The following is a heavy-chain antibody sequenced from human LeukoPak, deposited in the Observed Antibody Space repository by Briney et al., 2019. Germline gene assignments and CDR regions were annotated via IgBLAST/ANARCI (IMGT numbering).Heavy chain of an antibody. Sequence: SETLSLTCAVYGGSFSGYYWSWIRQPPGKGLEWIGEINHSGSTNYNPSLKSRVTISVDTSKNQFSLKLSSVTAADTAVYYCARHLHDSSGYYLNWGQGTLVTVSS. CDR2: INHSGST. D-gene: IGHD3-22*01. CDR3: ARHLHDSSGYYLN. J-gene: IGHJ4*02. CDR1: GGSFSGYY. V-gene: IGHV4-34*01.